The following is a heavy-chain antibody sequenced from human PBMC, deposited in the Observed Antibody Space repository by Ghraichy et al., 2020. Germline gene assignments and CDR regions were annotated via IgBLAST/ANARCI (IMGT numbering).Heavy chain of an antibody. CDR1: GFTFWRYE. CDR3: ARDTGKVAVDY. Sequence: GGSLRLSCAASGFTFWRYEMNWVRQAPGKGLEWVAFIDHDGSTVLYADSVRGRFAISRDNAKNSLFLDMSSLRDEDTAVYYCARDTGKVAVDYWGQGTLVTVSS. V-gene: IGHV3-48*03. D-gene: IGHD6-19*01. CDR2: IDHDGSTV. J-gene: IGHJ4*02.